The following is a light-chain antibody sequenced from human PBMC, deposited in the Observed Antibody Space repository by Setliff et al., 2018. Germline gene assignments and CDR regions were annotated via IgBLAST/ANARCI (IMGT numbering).Light chain of an antibody. CDR1: SSDVGGYNY. J-gene: IGLJ1*01. V-gene: IGLV2-8*01. CDR2: EVS. CDR3: SSYAGSTGNV. Sequence: QSVLTQPPSASGSPGQSVTISCTGTSSDVGGYNYVSWYQQHPGKAPKLMIYEVSKRPSGVPDRFSGSKSGNTASLTVSGLQAEDEADYYCSSYAGSTGNVFGTGTRSPS.